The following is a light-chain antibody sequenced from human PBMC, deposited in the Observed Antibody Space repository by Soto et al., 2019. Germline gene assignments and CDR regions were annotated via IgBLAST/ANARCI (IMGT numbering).Light chain of an antibody. Sequence: DIQMTQSPSTLSASVGDRVTITCRASHSISRLLAWYQQKPGKAPKVIIYDSSNLESGVPSRLSGSGSGTEFTLTISSLQPEDFATYYCQEYNTFSFTFGQGTMLEI. J-gene: IGKJ2*01. CDR3: QEYNTFSFT. CDR1: HSISRL. V-gene: IGKV1-5*01. CDR2: DSS.